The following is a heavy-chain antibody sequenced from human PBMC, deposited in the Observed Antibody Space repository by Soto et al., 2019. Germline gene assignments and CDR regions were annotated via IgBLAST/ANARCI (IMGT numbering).Heavy chain of an antibody. CDR2: IYHSGMT. D-gene: IGHD1-26*01. J-gene: IGHJ3*02. CDR3: ATVGWELHDAFDI. Sequence: QVQLQESGPGLVKPSQTLSLTCTVSGGSISTGGYYWSWIRQHPGRGLEWIGYIYHSGMTFSNPSLQSRVAISIDTSKNKFSLKLSSVTAADTAVYYCATVGWELHDAFDIWGQGTMVSVSS. V-gene: IGHV4-31*03. CDR1: GGSISTGGYY.